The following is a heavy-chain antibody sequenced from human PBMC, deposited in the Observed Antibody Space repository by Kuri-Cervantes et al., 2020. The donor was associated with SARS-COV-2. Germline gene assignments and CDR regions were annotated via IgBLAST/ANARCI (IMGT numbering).Heavy chain of an antibody. CDR3: AKVGSRYYGSGTRGLVPFDP. CDR1: GFNFNFYA. D-gene: IGHD3-10*01. CDR2: ITAGGVST. V-gene: IGHV3-23*01. J-gene: IGHJ5*02. Sequence: ESLKISCAASGFNFNFYAMSWVRQAPGKGLDWVSTITAGGVSTYYVDSIKGRFTVSRARSQSTVYLQMNSLRAEDTAVYYCAKVGSRYYGSGTRGLVPFDPWGQGTLVTVSS.